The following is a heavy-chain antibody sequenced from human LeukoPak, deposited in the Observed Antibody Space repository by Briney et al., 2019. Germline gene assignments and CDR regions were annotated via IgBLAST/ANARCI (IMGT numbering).Heavy chain of an antibody. V-gene: IGHV4-4*09. Sequence: SETLSLSCTVSAGSNNSYYWSWIRQPPGKGLEWIGYTHPSGNTNYSPSLKSRVTISIDTFRNQFSLKLSSVTAADTAVYFCARKAPKKGWFDPWGQGTLVTVSS. CDR3: ARKAPKKGWFDP. CDR2: THPSGNT. CDR1: AGSNNSYY. J-gene: IGHJ5*02.